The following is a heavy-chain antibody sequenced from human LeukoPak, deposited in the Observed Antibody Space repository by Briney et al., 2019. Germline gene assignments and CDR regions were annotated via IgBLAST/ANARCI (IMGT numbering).Heavy chain of an antibody. CDR2: INPNSGGT. Sequence: ASVKVSCKASGYTFTGYYMHWVRQAPGQGLEWMGWINPNSGGTNYAQKFQGWVTMTRATSISTAYMELSRLRSDDTAVYYCARGPYGDYNWFDPWGQGTLVTVSS. CDR3: ARGPYGDYNWFDP. J-gene: IGHJ5*02. CDR1: GYTFTGYY. D-gene: IGHD4-17*01. V-gene: IGHV1-2*04.